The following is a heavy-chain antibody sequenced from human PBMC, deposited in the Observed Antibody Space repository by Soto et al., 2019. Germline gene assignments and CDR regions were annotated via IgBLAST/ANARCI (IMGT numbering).Heavy chain of an antibody. CDR3: ARGKTSSGVDV. CDR1: GYTFTSYD. V-gene: IGHV1-8*01. CDR2: MNPNSGNT. J-gene: IGHJ6*01. Sequence: QVQLVQSGAEVKKPGASVKVSCKASGYTFTSYDINWVRQATGQGLEWMGWMNPNSGNTGYAQKFQHRIPMDSDTSIRTAYMGLHSLSSEETAVYYCARGKTSSGVDVWGQGTTVTVSS.